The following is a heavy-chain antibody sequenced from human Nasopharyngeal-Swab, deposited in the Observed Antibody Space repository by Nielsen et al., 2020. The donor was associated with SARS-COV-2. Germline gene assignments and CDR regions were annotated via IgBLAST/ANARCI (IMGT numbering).Heavy chain of an antibody. V-gene: IGHV3-9*01. CDR2: ISWNSGSI. CDR3: AKAGGVAGEFYGMDV. D-gene: IGHD2-8*02. J-gene: IGHJ6*02. CDR1: GFTFDDYA. Sequence: LKISCAASGFTFDDYAMHWVRHAPRKGLEWVSGISWNSGSIGYADSVKGRFTISRDNAKNSLYLQMNSLRAEDTALYYCAKAGGVAGEFYGMDVWGQGTTVTVSS.